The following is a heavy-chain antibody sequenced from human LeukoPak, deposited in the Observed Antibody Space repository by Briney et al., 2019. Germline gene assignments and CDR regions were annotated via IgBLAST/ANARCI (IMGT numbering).Heavy chain of an antibody. CDR3: ARDPRLRLKRSGWFDP. V-gene: IGHV3-53*01. CDR1: GFTVSSNY. CDR2: IYSGGST. Sequence: PGGFLRLSCAASGFTVSSNYMSWVRQAPGKGLEWVSVIYSGGSTYYADSVKGRFTISRDNAKNSLYLQMNSLRTEDTAVYYCARDPRLRLKRSGWFDPWGQGTLVTVSS. J-gene: IGHJ5*02. D-gene: IGHD4-17*01.